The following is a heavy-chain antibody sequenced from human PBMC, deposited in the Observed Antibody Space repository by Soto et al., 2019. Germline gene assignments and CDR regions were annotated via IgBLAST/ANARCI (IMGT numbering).Heavy chain of an antibody. CDR1: GYTFTSYG. V-gene: IGHV1-18*01. CDR2: ISAYNGNT. CDR3: AREINCSGGSCYGVDWFDP. Sequence: ASVKVSCKASGYTFTSYGISWVRQAPGQRLEWMGWISAYNGNTNYAQKLQGRVTMTTDTSTSTAYMELRSLRSDDTAVYYCAREINCSGGSCYGVDWFDPWGQGTLVTVSS. J-gene: IGHJ5*02. D-gene: IGHD2-15*01.